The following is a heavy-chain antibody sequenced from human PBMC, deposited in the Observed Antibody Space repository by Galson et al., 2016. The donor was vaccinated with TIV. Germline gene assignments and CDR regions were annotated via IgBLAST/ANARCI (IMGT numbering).Heavy chain of an antibody. J-gene: IGHJ6*02. CDR3: AKGMAIFGVIPPWGGMDV. CDR1: GFTFRTYV. D-gene: IGHD3-3*01. Sequence: SLRLSCAASGFTFRTYVMHWVRQAPGKGLEWVAFVRYDGSHKNYADSVKGRFTISRDNSKYTLYLQMNSLRAEDTAVYYCAKGMAIFGVIPPWGGMDVWGQGTTVTVSS. V-gene: IGHV3-30*02. CDR2: VRYDGSHK.